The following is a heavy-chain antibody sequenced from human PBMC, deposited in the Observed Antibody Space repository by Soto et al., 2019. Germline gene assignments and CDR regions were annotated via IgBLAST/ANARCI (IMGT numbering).Heavy chain of an antibody. CDR2: ISSSSSTI. D-gene: IGHD2-15*01. V-gene: IGHV3-48*01. Sequence: EVQLVESGGGLVQPGGSLRLSCAASGFTFSSYSMNWVRQAPGKGLEWVSYISSSSSTIYYADSVKGRFTISRDNAKNSLYLQMNSLRAEDTAVYYCARDATYCSCGSCYPYYFDYWGQGTLVTVSS. CDR3: ARDATYCSCGSCYPYYFDY. J-gene: IGHJ4*02. CDR1: GFTFSSYS.